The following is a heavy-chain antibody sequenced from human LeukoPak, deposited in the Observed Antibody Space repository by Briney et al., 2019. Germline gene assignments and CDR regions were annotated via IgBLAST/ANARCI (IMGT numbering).Heavy chain of an antibody. CDR1: GLTFSNAW. Sequence: PGGSLRLSCAASGLTFSNAWMSWVRQAPGKGLEWVSVIYSGGSAYYADSVKGRFTISRDNSKNTLYLQMNSLRAEDTAVYYCARNDYGSGSYITLFDYWGQGTLVTVSS. CDR2: IYSGGSA. V-gene: IGHV3-66*01. CDR3: ARNDYGSGSYITLFDY. D-gene: IGHD3-10*01. J-gene: IGHJ4*02.